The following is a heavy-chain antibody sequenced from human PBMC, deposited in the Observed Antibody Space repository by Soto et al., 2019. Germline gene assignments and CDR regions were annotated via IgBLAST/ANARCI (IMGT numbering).Heavy chain of an antibody. CDR3: ARVCGGGSCYGRVDY. J-gene: IGHJ4*02. Sequence: SETLSLTCAVYGGSFSGYYWSWIRQPPGKGLECIGEINHSGSTNYNPSLKSRVTISVDTSKNQFSLKLSSVTAADTAVYYCARVCGGGSCYGRVDYWGQGTLVTVSS. D-gene: IGHD2-15*01. V-gene: IGHV4-34*01. CDR1: GGSFSGYY. CDR2: INHSGST.